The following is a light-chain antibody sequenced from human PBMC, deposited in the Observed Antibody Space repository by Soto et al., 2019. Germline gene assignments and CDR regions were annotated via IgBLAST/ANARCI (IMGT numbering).Light chain of an antibody. J-gene: IGLJ3*02. CDR1: SSDVGGYNY. V-gene: IGLV2-14*01. CDR2: EVS. Sequence: QSVLTQPASVSGSPGQSNTISCTGTSSDVGGYNYVSWYQQHPGKAPKLIIFEVSNRPSGVSDRFSGSKSGNTASLTISGLQAEDEADYYCNSYTSSITLVFGGGTKLTVL. CDR3: NSYTSSITLV.